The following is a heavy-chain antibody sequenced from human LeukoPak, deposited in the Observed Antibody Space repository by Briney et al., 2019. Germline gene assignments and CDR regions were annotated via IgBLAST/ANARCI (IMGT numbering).Heavy chain of an antibody. D-gene: IGHD3-10*02. V-gene: IGHV3-74*01. CDR2: INSDGSST. CDR1: GFTSSSYW. CDR3: AELGITMIGGV. Sequence: GALRLSCAASGFTSSSYWMHWVRQAPGKGLVWVSRINSDGSSTSYADSVKGRFTISRDNAKNSLYLQMNSLRAEDTAVYYCAELGITMIGGVWGKGTTVTISS. J-gene: IGHJ6*04.